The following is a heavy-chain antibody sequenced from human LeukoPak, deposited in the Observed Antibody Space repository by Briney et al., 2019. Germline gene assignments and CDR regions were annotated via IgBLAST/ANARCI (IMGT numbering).Heavy chain of an antibody. Sequence: GGSLRLSCAASGFTFSSYCMHWVRQAPGKGLEWVAVIWYDGSNKYYADSVKGRFTISRDNSKNTLYLQMNSLRAEDTAVYYCARYSGSGAGLGSAFDIWGQGTMVTVSS. D-gene: IGHD3-10*01. CDR3: ARYSGSGAGLGSAFDI. CDR2: IWYDGSNK. J-gene: IGHJ3*02. CDR1: GFTFSSYC. V-gene: IGHV3-33*01.